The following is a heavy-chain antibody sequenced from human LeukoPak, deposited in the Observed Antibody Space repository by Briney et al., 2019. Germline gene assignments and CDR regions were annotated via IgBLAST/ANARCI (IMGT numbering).Heavy chain of an antibody. V-gene: IGHV4-59*01. CDR2: IYYSGTT. CDR1: GGSISSYY. CDR3: ARGDYDTLTGYWNWFDP. J-gene: IGHJ5*02. Sequence: SETLSLTCTVSGGSISSYYWSWIRQPPGKGREWIGYIYYSGTTKYNPSLTSRVTISVDTSKTQFSLKLNSVTAADTAVYFCARGDYDTLTGYWNWFDPWGQGTLVTVSS. D-gene: IGHD3-9*01.